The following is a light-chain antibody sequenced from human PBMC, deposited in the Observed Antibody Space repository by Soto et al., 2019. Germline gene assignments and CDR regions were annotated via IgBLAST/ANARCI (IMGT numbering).Light chain of an antibody. V-gene: IGLV2-14*01. CDR2: DVS. J-gene: IGLJ1*01. Sequence: QSALTQPASVSGSPGQSITISCTGTSSDVGGYNYDSWYQQHPGKAPKLMIYDVSNRPSGVSNRFSGSKSGNTASLTISGLQAEDEADYYCSSYTSSRTRVFGTGTKVTVL. CDR1: SSDVGGYNY. CDR3: SSYTSSRTRV.